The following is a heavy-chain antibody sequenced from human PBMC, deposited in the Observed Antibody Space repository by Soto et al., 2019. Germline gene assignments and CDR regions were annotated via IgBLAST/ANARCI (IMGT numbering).Heavy chain of an antibody. CDR3: ARGYDILTGYSQNFDPFDY. D-gene: IGHD3-9*01. V-gene: IGHV1-69*01. J-gene: IGHJ4*02. Sequence: QVQLVQSGAEVKKPGSSVKVSCKASGGTFSSYAISWVLQAPGQGLEWMGGIIPIFGTANYAQKFQGRVTITADESTSTAYMELSSLRSEDTAVYYCARGYDILTGYSQNFDPFDYWGQGTLVTVSS. CDR1: GGTFSSYA. CDR2: IIPIFGTA.